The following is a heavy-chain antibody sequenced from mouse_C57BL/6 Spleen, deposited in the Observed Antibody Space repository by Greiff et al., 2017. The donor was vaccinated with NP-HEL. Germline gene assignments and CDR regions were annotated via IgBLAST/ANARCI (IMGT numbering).Heavy chain of an antibody. CDR3: ARIYYGNYVGAMDY. CDR1: GFTFSSYG. CDR2: ISSGGSYT. J-gene: IGHJ4*01. V-gene: IGHV5-6*01. Sequence: EVQLVESGGDLVKPGGSLKLSCAASGFTFSSYGMSWVRQTPDKRLEWVATISSGGSYTYYPDSVKGRFTISRDNAKNTLYLQMSSLKSEDTAMYYCARIYYGNYVGAMDYWGQGTSVTVSS. D-gene: IGHD2-1*01.